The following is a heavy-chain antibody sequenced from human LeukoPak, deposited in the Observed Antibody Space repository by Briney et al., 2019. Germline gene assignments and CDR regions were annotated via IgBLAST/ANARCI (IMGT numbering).Heavy chain of an antibody. Sequence: GGSLRLSCEASGFTVSSSYMSWVRQAPGKGLEWVSLMSSGGSTFYADSVKGRFTISRDNSKNTLYLQMNSLRAEDTAVYCCARDHYYDSSGYSPLKDWGQGTLVTVSS. J-gene: IGHJ4*02. CDR2: MSSGGST. V-gene: IGHV3-53*01. CDR1: GFTVSSSY. D-gene: IGHD3-22*01. CDR3: ARDHYYDSSGYSPLKD.